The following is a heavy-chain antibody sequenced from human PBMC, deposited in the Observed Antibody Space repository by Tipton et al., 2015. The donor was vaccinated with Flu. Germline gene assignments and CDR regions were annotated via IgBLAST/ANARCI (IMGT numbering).Heavy chain of an antibody. CDR2: IRRRPYGRTR. CDR3: IRDLSGPFDF. Sequence: SLRLSCSASGFTFGDFGMSWVRQAPGKGLEWVAFIRRRPYGRTRKYAASVKDRFTISRDDSKSIVYLQMNSLKTEDTAVYYCIRDLSGPFDFWGQGTVVTVSS. J-gene: IGHJ4*02. V-gene: IGHV3-49*04. CDR1: GFTFGDFG. D-gene: IGHD6-19*01.